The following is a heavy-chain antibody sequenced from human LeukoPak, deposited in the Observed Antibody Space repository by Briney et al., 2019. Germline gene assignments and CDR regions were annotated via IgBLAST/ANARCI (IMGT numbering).Heavy chain of an antibody. CDR1: GFTFDDYA. CDR3: AKAVEMVAGYYYIMDV. D-gene: IGHD5-12*01. J-gene: IGHJ6*02. V-gene: IGHV3-9*01. CDR2: INWNSGGI. Sequence: PGRSLRLSCAASGFTFDDYAMHWVRQAPGKTLEWVAGINWNSGGIGYADSVKGRFTISRDNAKNSLCLQMNSLRAEDTALYYCAKAVEMVAGYYYIMDVWGQGTTVIVSS.